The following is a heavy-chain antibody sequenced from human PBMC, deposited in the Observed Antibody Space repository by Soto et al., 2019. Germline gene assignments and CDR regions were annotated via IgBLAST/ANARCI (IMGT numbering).Heavy chain of an antibody. D-gene: IGHD3-10*01. CDR3: ARVLLWFGESPLDY. V-gene: IGHV3-33*01. Sequence: QVQLVESGGGVVQPGRSLRLSCAASGFTFSSYGMHWVRQAPGKGLEWVAVIWYDGSNKYYADSVKGRFTISRDNSKNTLYLQMNSLRAEDTAVYYCARVLLWFGESPLDYWGQGILVTVSS. CDR2: IWYDGSNK. CDR1: GFTFSSYG. J-gene: IGHJ4*02.